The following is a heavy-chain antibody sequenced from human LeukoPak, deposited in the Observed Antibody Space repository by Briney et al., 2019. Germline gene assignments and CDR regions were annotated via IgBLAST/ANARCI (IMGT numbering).Heavy chain of an antibody. CDR1: GGTFSSYA. CDR2: IIPIFGTA. CDR3: ARELPPDDILDY. V-gene: IGHV1-69*01. Sequence: SVKVSCKASGGTFSSYAISWVRQAPGQGLEWMGGIIPIFGTANYAQKFQGRVTITADESTSTTYMELSSLRSEDTAVYYCARELPPDDILDYWGQGTLVTVSS. D-gene: IGHD3-9*01. J-gene: IGHJ4*02.